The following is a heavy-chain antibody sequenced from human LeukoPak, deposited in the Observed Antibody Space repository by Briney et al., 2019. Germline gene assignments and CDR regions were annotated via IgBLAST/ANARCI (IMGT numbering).Heavy chain of an antibody. CDR1: GYTFTVNY. J-gene: IGHJ4*02. CDR2: MNPNSVVT. V-gene: IGHV1-2*02. Sequence: GASVKVSCKPSGYTFTVNYLHWVRQAPGQGLEWVGWMNPNSVVTVYAQNFQGRVTMTRDTSISTAYMELSSLTSDDTAVYYCTRGAGTSWFDYWGQGSLVTVSS. CDR3: TRGAGTSWFDY. D-gene: IGHD2-2*01.